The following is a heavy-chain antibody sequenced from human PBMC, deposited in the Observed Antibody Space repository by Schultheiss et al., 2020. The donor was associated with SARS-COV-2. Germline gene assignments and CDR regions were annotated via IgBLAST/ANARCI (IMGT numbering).Heavy chain of an antibody. CDR3: ARGEQNYYYYYMDV. J-gene: IGHJ6*03. CDR2: IYYSGST. D-gene: IGHD6-13*01. V-gene: IGHV4-59*01. Sequence: GSLRLSCTVSGGSISSYYWSWIRQPPGKGLEWIGYIYYSGSTNYNPSLKSRVTISVDTSKNQFSLKLSSVTAADTAVYYCARGEQNYYYYYMDVWGKGTTVTVSS. CDR1: GGSISSYY.